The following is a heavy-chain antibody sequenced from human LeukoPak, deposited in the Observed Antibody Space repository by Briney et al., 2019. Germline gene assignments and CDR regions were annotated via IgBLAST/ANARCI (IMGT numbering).Heavy chain of an antibody. V-gene: IGHV7-4-1*02. CDR2: INTNTENP. Sequence: ASVKVSCTASGYTFTSYAMNWVRQAPGQGLEWMGWINTNTENPIYAQGFTERFVFSLDTSVSTAYLQINSLEADDTAVYYCARGQPWLPHWGQGSLVTVSS. D-gene: IGHD5-24*01. CDR1: GYTFTSYA. CDR3: ARGQPWLPH. J-gene: IGHJ4*02.